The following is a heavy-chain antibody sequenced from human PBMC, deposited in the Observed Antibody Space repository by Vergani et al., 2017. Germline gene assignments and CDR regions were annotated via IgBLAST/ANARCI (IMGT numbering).Heavy chain of an antibody. CDR3: TRHWAVVAANNWFDP. J-gene: IGHJ5*02. CDR2: IHRSRST. Sequence: QVQLQQWGPGLVTPSGTLSLTCAVYGGSISSDNWWNWVRQAPGKGLQWIGEIHRSRSTYYNPSLESRVTMPVDTSKSQFSLKLSSVTAADTAVYYCTRHWAVVAANNWFDPWGQGTLVTVSS. D-gene: IGHD2-15*01. CDR1: GGSISSDNW. V-gene: IGHV4-4*02.